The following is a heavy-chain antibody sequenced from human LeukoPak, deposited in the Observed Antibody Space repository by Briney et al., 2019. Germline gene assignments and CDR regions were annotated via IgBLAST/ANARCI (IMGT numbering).Heavy chain of an antibody. V-gene: IGHV3-23*01. CDR3: ARSAQFYGSGVYQPGNLDF. D-gene: IGHD2-15*01. Sequence: PGGSLRLSCAASGFSFSSYAMSWVRQAPGMGLEWVSTTSGTGGYIYYADSVKGRFTISRDNSKNTVFLQMNSLRAEDTAVYYCARSAQFYGSGVYQPGNLDFWGQGTLVTVSS. J-gene: IGHJ4*02. CDR2: TSGTGGYI. CDR1: GFSFSSYA.